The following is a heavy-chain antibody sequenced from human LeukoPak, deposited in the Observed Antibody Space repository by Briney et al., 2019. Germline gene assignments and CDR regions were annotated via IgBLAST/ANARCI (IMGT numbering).Heavy chain of an antibody. CDR1: GGSISSYY. J-gene: IGHJ6*04. CDR2: INYSGRN. CDR3: ARVVPGALGYYYYGMDV. D-gene: IGHD2-2*01. Sequence: SETLSLTCTVSGGSISSYYWSWMRQPPGKGLEWIGHINYSGRNKYNNSLKSRVTISVDTSKNQFSLELSSVTAADTAVYYCARVVPGALGYYYYGMDVWGKGTTVTVSS. V-gene: IGHV4-59*01.